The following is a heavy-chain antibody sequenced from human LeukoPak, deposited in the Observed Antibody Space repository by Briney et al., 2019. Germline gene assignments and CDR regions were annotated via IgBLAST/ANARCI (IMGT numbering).Heavy chain of an antibody. Sequence: SETLSLTCAVSGGSISSSNWWSWVRQPPGKGLEWIGEIYHSGTTNYNPSLKSRVTISVDTSKNQFSLKLSSVTAADTAVYYCARGQPYGGMGYWGQGTLVTVSS. CDR2: IYHSGTT. V-gene: IGHV4-4*02. D-gene: IGHD4-23*01. CDR3: ARGQPYGGMGY. CDR1: GGSISSSNW. J-gene: IGHJ4*02.